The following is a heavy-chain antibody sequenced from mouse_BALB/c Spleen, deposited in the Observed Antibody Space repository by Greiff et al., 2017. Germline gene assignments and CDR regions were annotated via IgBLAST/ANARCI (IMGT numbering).Heavy chain of an antibody. D-gene: IGHD1-1*01. CDR2: ISYSGST. Sequence: VQLKQSGPGLVKPSQSLSLTCTVTGYSITSDYAWNWIRQFPGNKLEWMGYISYSGSTSYNPSLKSRISITRDTSKNQFFLQLNSVTTEDTATYYCATVGSRLAWFAYWGQGTLVTVSA. CDR3: ATVGSRLAWFAY. CDR1: GYSITSDYA. V-gene: IGHV3-2*02. J-gene: IGHJ3*01.